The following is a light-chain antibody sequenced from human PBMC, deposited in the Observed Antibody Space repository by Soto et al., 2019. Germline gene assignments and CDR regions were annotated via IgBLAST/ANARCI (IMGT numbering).Light chain of an antibody. CDR1: SSDVGSRKS. V-gene: IGLV2-18*02. CDR3: SSYISSITSHV. Sequence: QSALTQPPSVSGSPGQSVTISCSGSSSDVGSRKSVSWYKQAPGSSPKLIIFEVNTRPSGVPDRFSESKSGNTASLTISGLQPEDEADYYCSSYISSITSHVFGSGTQLTVL. CDR2: EVN. J-gene: IGLJ1*01.